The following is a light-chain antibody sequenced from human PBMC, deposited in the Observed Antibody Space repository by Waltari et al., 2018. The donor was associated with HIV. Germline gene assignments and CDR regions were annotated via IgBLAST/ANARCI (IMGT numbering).Light chain of an antibody. CDR1: SSDVGSYNL. CDR3: CSYARSGIP. J-gene: IGLJ2*01. Sequence: QSALTQPASVSGSFGQSITISCTGTSSDVGSYNLVSWYQYHPAKAPKLSIYEVSKRPSGVSNRFSGSKSGNTAARTVSGRQAEDEAHYYCCSYARSGIPFGGGTKLTVL. CDR2: EVS. V-gene: IGLV2-23*02.